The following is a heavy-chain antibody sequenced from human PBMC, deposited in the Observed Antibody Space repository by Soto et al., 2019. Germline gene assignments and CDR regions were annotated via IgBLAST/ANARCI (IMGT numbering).Heavy chain of an antibody. D-gene: IGHD7-27*01. CDR1: GFTITSYF. V-gene: IGHV1-46*01. J-gene: IGHJ4*02. Sequence: QVQLVQSGAEVKKPGASVKISCKTSGFTITSYFNHWVRQAPGQGLEWMGMINPSGGITSFAQKFQGRVTMTRDTSTSTVYMELSDLRSEDTAVYYCARDPARQNWGPVFDYWGQGTLVTVSS. CDR3: ARDPARQNWGPVFDY. CDR2: INPSGGIT.